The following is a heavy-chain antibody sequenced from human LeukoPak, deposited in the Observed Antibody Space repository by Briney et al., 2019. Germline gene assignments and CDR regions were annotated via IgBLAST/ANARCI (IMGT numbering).Heavy chain of an antibody. Sequence: PGRSLRLSCAASAFTFRTYGMHWVRQAPGKGLEWVAVISYDANNKNYADSVKGRFTNSRDNSKNTLYLQMNSLRAEDTAVYYCAKDRHPARTDGYYFDYWGQGTLVTVSS. V-gene: IGHV3-30*18. J-gene: IGHJ4*02. D-gene: IGHD1-14*01. CDR3: AKDRHPARTDGYYFDY. CDR2: ISYDANNK. CDR1: AFTFRTYG.